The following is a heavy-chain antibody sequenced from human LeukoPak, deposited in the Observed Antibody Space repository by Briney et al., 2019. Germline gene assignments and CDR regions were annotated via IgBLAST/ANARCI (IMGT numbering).Heavy chain of an antibody. Sequence: GASVRVSCTASGYTFTGYYMHWVRQAPGQGLEWMGWINPNSGGTHYAQHFQGRVTMTRDTSISTAHMDLSRLRSDDTAVYYCARDTMLRYSGYPSCVDYWGQGTLVTVSS. D-gene: IGHD5-12*01. J-gene: IGHJ4*02. V-gene: IGHV1-2*02. CDR1: GYTFTGYY. CDR2: INPNSGGT. CDR3: ARDTMLRYSGYPSCVDY.